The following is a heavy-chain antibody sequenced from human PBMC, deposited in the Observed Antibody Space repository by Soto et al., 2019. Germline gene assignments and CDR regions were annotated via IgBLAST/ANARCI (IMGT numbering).Heavy chain of an antibody. CDR1: GGTISGYY. CDR2: IYSSGNT. Sequence: SETLSLTCSVSGGTISGYYWTWIRPPAGKGLEWIGRIYSSGNTKYNPSLQSRVTMSLDTSNNQFSLRLTSVTAADTAVYYCARGQRFSDWFDPWGQGTLVTVSS. CDR3: ARGQRFSDWFDP. V-gene: IGHV4-4*07. J-gene: IGHJ5*02. D-gene: IGHD3-3*01.